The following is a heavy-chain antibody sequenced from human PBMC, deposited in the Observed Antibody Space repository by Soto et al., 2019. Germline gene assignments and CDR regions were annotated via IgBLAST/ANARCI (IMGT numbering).Heavy chain of an antibody. V-gene: IGHV4-30-4*01. CDR3: ARGCRGGSFFVGAFGI. CDR1: GGSISSGDYY. J-gene: IGHJ3*02. Sequence: QVQLQESGPGLVKPSQTLSLTCTVSGGSISSGDYYWSWIRQPPGKGLEWIGYIYYSGSTYYNPSLKRRVNISRDTSKKPVSLKLSSGAAGDTAVEYWARGCRGGSFFVGAFGIWGPGAMVNGS. D-gene: IGHD2-15*01. CDR2: IYYSGST.